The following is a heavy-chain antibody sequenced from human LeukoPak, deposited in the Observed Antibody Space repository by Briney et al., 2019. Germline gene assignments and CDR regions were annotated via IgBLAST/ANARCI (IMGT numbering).Heavy chain of an antibody. D-gene: IGHD3-22*01. J-gene: IGHJ3*02. CDR1: GYTFHSYW. CDR2: IYPGDSDT. Sequence: GESLKISCKGSGYTFHSYWIAWVRQMPGKGLEWMGIIYPGDSDTRYSPSFQGQVTISADKSISTAYLQWSSLKASDTAMYYCAGQHYDSSGYYYGAFDIWGQGTMVTVSS. V-gene: IGHV5-51*01. CDR3: AGQHYDSSGYYYGAFDI.